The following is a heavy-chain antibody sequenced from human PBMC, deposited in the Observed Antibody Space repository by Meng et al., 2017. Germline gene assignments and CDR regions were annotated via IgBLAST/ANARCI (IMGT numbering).Heavy chain of an antibody. Sequence: GGGVQEAGVQVKVSCKASGYTFTSNGISWVRQAPGQGPEWMGWISAYNGNTNYAQKLQGRVTMTTATSTSTAYMKLRSLRSDDTAVYYCAQNTVTTYSEYFQHWGQGTLVTVSS. D-gene: IGHD4-11*01. J-gene: IGHJ1*01. V-gene: IGHV1-18*01. CDR1: GYTFTSNG. CDR2: ISAYNGNT. CDR3: AQNTVTTYSEYFQH.